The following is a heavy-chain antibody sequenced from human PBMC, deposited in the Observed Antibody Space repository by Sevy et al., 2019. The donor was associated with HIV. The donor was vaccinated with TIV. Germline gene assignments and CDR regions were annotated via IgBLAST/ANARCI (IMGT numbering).Heavy chain of an antibody. CDR1: GFTFNNHD. J-gene: IGHJ4*02. V-gene: IGHV3-23*01. D-gene: IGHD1-1*01. CDR2: ISDSGSDT. CDR3: ASGNGLF. Sequence: GGSLRLSCAVSGFTFNNHDMTWVRQAPAKGLEWVSGISDSGSDTYYAASEKGRFTISRDNSKNTLYLQMNNLRAEDTALYYCASGNGLFWGQGTLVTVSS.